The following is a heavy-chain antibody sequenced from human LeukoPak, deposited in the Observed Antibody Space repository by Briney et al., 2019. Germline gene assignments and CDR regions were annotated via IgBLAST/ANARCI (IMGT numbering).Heavy chain of an antibody. V-gene: IGHV1-69*13. J-gene: IGHJ5*02. Sequence: SVKVSCKASGGTFSSYAISWVRQAPGQGLEWMGGIIPIFGTANYAQKFQGRVTITADESTSTDYMELSSLRSEDTAVYYCARGLGYCSSTSCYAAWFDPWGQGTLVTVSS. CDR1: GGTFSSYA. D-gene: IGHD2-2*01. CDR2: IIPIFGTA. CDR3: ARGLGYCSSTSCYAAWFDP.